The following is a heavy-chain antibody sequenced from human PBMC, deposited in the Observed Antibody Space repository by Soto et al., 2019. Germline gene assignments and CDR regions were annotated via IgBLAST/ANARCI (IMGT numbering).Heavy chain of an antibody. J-gene: IGHJ6*02. V-gene: IGHV4-4*02. Sequence: PSETLSLTCAVSGGSISSSNWWSWVRQPPGKGLEWIGEIYHSGSTNYNPSLKSRVTISVDKSKNQFSLKLSSVTAADTAVYYCARVSSGWTDYYYYGMDVWGQGTTVTVSS. CDR2: IYHSGST. CDR1: GGSISSSNW. CDR3: ARVSSGWTDYYYYGMDV. D-gene: IGHD6-19*01.